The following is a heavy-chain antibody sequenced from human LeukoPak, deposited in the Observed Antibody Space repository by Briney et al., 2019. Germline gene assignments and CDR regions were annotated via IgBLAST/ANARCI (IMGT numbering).Heavy chain of an antibody. Sequence: ASVKVSCKASGYTFTSFDTNWVRQATGQGLEWMGWMNPNSGNTGYAQKFQGRVTMTRNTSISTAYMELSSLRSEDTAVYYCARVKYDYDSSRFDPWGQGTLVTVSS. CDR2: MNPNSGNT. CDR1: GYTFTSFD. J-gene: IGHJ5*02. D-gene: IGHD3-22*01. V-gene: IGHV1-8*01. CDR3: ARVKYDYDSSRFDP.